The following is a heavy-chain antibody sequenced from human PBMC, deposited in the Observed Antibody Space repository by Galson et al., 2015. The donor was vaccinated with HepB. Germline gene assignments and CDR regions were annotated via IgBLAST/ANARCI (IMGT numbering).Heavy chain of an antibody. CDR1: GFSLTTRGLC. CDR2: IDWDDDK. CDR3: ARSRGYCTSTSCYSGAFDF. J-gene: IGHJ3*01. V-gene: IGHV2-70*11. D-gene: IGHD2-2*01. Sequence: PALVTPTQTLTLTCTFSGFSLTTRGLCVTWIRQPPGKALEWLARIDWDDDKYYSTPLKTRLTISRDTSKNQVVLTLTNMDPVDTATYYCARSRGYCTSTSCYSGAFDFWGQGTMVTVSS.